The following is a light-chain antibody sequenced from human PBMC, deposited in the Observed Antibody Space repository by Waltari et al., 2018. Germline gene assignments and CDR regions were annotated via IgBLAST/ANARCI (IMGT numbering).Light chain of an antibody. CDR2: YND. J-gene: IGLJ2*01. V-gene: IGLV1-36*01. CDR1: RSNIGSNS. CDR3: AAWDDSLSGWV. Sequence: QSVLTQPPSASEAARKSVTISCSGSRSNIGSNSVSWYQQLPETAPKLLINYNDRRASNVSDRFSGSKSGTSASLAISGLQTEDEADYYCAAWDDSLSGWVFGGGTRLTVL.